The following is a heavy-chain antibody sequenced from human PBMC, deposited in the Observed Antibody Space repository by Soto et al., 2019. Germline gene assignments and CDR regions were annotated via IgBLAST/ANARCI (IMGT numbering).Heavy chain of an antibody. CDR1: GGSISSYY. CDR3: ARSRIAADACYFDY. D-gene: IGHD6-13*01. Sequence: PSETLSLTCAVSGGSISSYYWSWIRQPPGKGLEWIGYIYYSGNTNYNPSLKSRVTISIDTSKNQFSLKLSSVTAADTAVYYCARSRIAADACYFDYWGQGTLVTVSS. CDR2: IYYSGNT. J-gene: IGHJ4*02. V-gene: IGHV4-59*12.